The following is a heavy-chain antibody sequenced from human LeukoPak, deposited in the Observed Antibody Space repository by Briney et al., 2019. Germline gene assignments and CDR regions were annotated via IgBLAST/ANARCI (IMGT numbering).Heavy chain of an antibody. CDR3: ARTYYYDSSGYPA. Sequence: GGSLRLSCAASGFTSSSFEMNWVRQAPGKGLEWVSYISSSGSTIYYADSVKGRFTISRDNAKNSLYLQMNSLRAEDTAVYYCARTYYYDSSGYPAWGQGTLVTVSP. CDR2: ISSSGSTI. J-gene: IGHJ4*02. CDR1: GFTSSSFE. V-gene: IGHV3-48*03. D-gene: IGHD3-22*01.